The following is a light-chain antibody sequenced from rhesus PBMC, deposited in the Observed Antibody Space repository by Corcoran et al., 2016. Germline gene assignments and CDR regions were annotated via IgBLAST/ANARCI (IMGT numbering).Light chain of an antibody. Sequence: QAALTQPPSVSGSPGQSVTISCTGTSSDIGGYNFVSWYQQHPGKAPKLMIYDVSKRPSGVSDHFSGSKSGNTASLTISGLQAADEADVDFCSYAGSNTYYICGVGTRLTVL. CDR3: CSYAGSNTYYI. V-gene: IGLV2-23*01. CDR1: SSDIGGYNF. J-gene: IGLJ1*01. CDR2: DVS.